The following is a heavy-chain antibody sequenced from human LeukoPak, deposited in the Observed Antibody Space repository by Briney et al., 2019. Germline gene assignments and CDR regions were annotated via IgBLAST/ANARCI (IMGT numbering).Heavy chain of an antibody. V-gene: IGHV1-18*01. J-gene: IGHJ5*02. CDR1: GYTFTTYV. CDR2: ISAYNGNT. CDR3: ARDLIEVRPGWFDP. D-gene: IGHD3-10*01. Sequence: ASVKVSCKASGYTFTTYVISWVRLAPGQGLEWMGWISAYNGNTNYAQQFQGRVTMTTDTSTSTAYMELRSLRSDDTAVYYCARDLIEVRPGWFDPWGQGSLVTVSS.